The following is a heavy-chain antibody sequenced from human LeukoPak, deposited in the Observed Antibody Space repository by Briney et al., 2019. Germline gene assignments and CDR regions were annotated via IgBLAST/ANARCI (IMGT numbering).Heavy chain of an antibody. CDR1: GGSISSGGYY. V-gene: IGHV4-30-2*01. Sequence: PSETLSLTCTVSGGSISSGGYYWSWIRQPPGKGLEWIGCIYHSGSTYYNPSLKSRVTISVDRSKNQFSLKLSSVTAADTAVYYCARLDLSRPQAFDIWGQGTMVTVSS. CDR2: IYHSGST. J-gene: IGHJ3*02. CDR3: ARLDLSRPQAFDI.